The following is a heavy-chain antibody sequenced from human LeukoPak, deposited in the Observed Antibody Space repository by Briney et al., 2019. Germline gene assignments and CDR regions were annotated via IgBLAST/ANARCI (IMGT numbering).Heavy chain of an antibody. J-gene: IGHJ5*02. CDR1: GYTFTSYD. D-gene: IGHD2-2*01. Sequence: ASVKVSCKASGYTFTSYDINWVRQATGQGLEWMGWMNPNSGNTGYAQKFQGRVTMTRNTSISTAYMELSSLRSGDTAVYYCARTLGDCSSTCCYWYNWFDPWGQGTLVTVSS. V-gene: IGHV1-8*01. CDR2: MNPNSGNT. CDR3: ARTLGDCSSTCCYWYNWFDP.